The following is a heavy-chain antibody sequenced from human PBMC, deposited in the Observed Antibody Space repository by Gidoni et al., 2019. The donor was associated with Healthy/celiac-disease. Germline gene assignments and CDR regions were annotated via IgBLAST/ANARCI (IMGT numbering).Heavy chain of an antibody. V-gene: IGHV4-39*01. D-gene: IGHD3-3*01. CDR2: TYYSGST. CDR3: ARGTLGYDFWSGYPFFDY. CDR1: GGSISRTRYY. Sequence: QLQLQQSGPGRVKPSEPLSLTCTASGGSISRTRYYWGWIRKPPGKGLERIGSTYYSGSTYHNPSLKSRVTISVDTSKNQFSLELSAVTAADTAVYYCARGTLGYDFWSGYPFFDYWGQGTLVTVSS. J-gene: IGHJ4*02.